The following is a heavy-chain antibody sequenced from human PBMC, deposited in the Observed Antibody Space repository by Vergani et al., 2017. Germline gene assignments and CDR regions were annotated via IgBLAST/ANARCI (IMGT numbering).Heavy chain of an antibody. D-gene: IGHD2-21*01. CDR1: GYIFKNYY. J-gene: IGHJ5*02. CDR2: LNPTTGHT. CDR3: SRSIGYCAGATCRAYYFDH. V-gene: IGHV1-46*02. Sequence: VQLVQSGAEVRKPGASVTVSCTASGYIFKNYYIHWLRQAPGQAFEWMGILNPTTGHTTSAQKFMGRVDMTRDPSTDTSTRTVQMTLSSRRSEDTAVYYCSRSIGYCAGATCRAYYFDHWGQGTQVTVSS.